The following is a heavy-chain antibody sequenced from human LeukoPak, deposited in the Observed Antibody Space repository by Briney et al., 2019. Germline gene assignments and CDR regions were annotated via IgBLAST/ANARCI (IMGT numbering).Heavy chain of an antibody. CDR2: KNPNSGNS. CDR1: GYTFTNYD. Sequence: ASVTASCKASGYTFTNYDINWVRKATGQGLEWMGYKNPNSGNSAYAQKFQGRVTITTDASITTAYMELSGLRSEDTALYYCAREGLDYWGQGTLVTVSS. CDR3: AREGLDY. V-gene: IGHV1-8*01. J-gene: IGHJ4*02.